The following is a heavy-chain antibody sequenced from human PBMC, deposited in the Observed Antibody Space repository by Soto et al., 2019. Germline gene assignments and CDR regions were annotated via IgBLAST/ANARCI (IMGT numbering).Heavy chain of an antibody. V-gene: IGHV4-4*02. J-gene: IGHJ4*02. D-gene: IGHD1-26*01. CDR1: GGSIRSNNW. CDR3: ARVYSGSYSDY. Sequence: SSETLSLTCAVSGGSIRSNNWWSWVRQPPGKGLEWIGEIFHGGSTYYNPSLKTRVTISVDKSKNQFSLKLSSATAADTAVYYCARVYSGSYSDYWGQGTLVTVS. CDR2: IFHGGST.